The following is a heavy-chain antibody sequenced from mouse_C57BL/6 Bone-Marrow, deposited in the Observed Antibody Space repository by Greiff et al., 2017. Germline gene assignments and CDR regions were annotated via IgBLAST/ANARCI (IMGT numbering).Heavy chain of an antibody. CDR2: ISYDGSN. CDR3: ARELDV. Sequence: EVQLVESGPGLVKPSQSLSLTCSVTGYSITSGYYWNWIRQFPGNKLEWMGYISYDGSNNYNPSLKNRISITRDTSKNQFFLKLNSVTTEDTATYYCARELDVWGTGTTVTVSS. J-gene: IGHJ1*03. CDR1: GYSITSGYY. V-gene: IGHV3-6*01.